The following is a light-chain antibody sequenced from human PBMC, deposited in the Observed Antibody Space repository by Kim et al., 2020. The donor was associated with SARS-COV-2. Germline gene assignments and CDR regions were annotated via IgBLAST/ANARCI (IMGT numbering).Light chain of an antibody. V-gene: IGKV1-6*01. Sequence: TIPCRARQGIRNHLGLYQQKPGNAPKPLIYAAFSLQRGVPSSFSGSGSGTDFTLTISSLQPEDFATYYCLQEYNSQYTFGQGNKLE. CDR1: QGIRNH. CDR2: AAF. J-gene: IGKJ2*01. CDR3: LQEYNSQYT.